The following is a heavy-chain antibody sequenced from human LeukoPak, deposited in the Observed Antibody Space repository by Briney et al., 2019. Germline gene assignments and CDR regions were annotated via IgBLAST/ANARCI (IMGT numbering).Heavy chain of an antibody. D-gene: IGHD3-22*01. CDR2: IYYSGST. CDR3: ARDGYYYDTKGAFDI. J-gene: IGHJ3*02. V-gene: IGHV4-61*05. CDR1: GGSISSSSYY. Sequence: SETLSLTCTVSGGSISSSSYYWGWIRQPPGKGLEWIGYIYYSGSTNYNPSLKSRVTITVDTSKNQFSLKLSSVTAADTAVYYCARDGYYYDTKGAFDIWGQGTMVTVSS.